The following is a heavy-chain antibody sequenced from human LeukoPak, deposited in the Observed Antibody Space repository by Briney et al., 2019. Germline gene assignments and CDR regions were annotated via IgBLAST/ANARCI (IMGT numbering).Heavy chain of an antibody. CDR1: GFTFSSYA. D-gene: IGHD2-21*02. CDR3: ARDSLGGDSSIDY. CDR2: ISGSGGST. Sequence: GGSLRLSCAASGFTFSSYAMSWVRQAPGKGLEWVSAISGSGGSTYYADSVKGRFTISRDSSKNTLYLQMNSLRAEDTAVYYCARDSLGGDSSIDYWGQGTLVTVSS. J-gene: IGHJ4*02. V-gene: IGHV3-23*01.